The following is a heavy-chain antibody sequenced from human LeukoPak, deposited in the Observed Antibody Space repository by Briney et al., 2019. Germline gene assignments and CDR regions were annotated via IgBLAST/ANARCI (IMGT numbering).Heavy chain of an antibody. J-gene: IGHJ4*02. V-gene: IGHV3-53*01. CDR2: IYSGGST. D-gene: IGHD6-13*01. CDR3: ARDRDSSSYFDY. CDR1: GFTVSSNY. Sequence: GGSLRLSCAASGFTVSSNYMSWVRQAPGKGLEWVSVIYSGGSTYYADSVQGRFTISRDNSKNTLYLQMNSLRAEDTAVYYCARDRDSSSYFDYWGQGTLVTVSS.